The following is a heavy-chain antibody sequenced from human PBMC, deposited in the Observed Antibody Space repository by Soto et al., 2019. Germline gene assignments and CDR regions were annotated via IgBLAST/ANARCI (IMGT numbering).Heavy chain of an antibody. CDR1: GDSFSNHY. CDR2: IFHSGIT. J-gene: IGHJ5*01. V-gene: IGHV4-59*11. Sequence: PSETLSLTCTTSGDSFSNHYWTWIRQSPGKXLEWIGYIFHSGITDYNPSVKSRVTISIDKSRNLFSLNLTSVTAADTAVYYCARDRYFYDSRGYYRTLDSWGQGTLVTVSS. D-gene: IGHD3-22*01. CDR3: ARDRYFYDSRGYYRTLDS.